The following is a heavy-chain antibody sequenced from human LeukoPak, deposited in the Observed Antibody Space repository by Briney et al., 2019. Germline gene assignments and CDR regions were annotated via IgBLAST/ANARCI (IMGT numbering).Heavy chain of an antibody. D-gene: IGHD3-10*01. CDR3: TGNYYGSGSYADFAY. Sequence: GGSLRLSCAASGFTLSGCSMHCVRQASGKGLEWVFRIRSKANSYATAYAASVEGMFTISRDDSKKTADQQRDIMKTADTAVCYCTGNYYGSGSYADFAYWGHRNLVTVSS. J-gene: IGHJ4*01. CDR2: IRSKANSYAT. CDR1: GFTLSGCS. V-gene: IGHV3-73*01.